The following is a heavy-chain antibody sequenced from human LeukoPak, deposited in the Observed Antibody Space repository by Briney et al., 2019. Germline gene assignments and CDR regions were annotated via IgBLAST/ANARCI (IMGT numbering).Heavy chain of an antibody. D-gene: IGHD6-19*01. V-gene: IGHV4-61*02. Sequence: SQTLSLTCTVSGGSISSGSYYWGWIRQPAGKGLEWIGRIYTSGSTNYNPSLKSRVTISVDTSKNQFSLNLSSVTAADTAVYYCARESSGWYYYGMDVWGQGTTVTVSS. CDR1: GGSISSGSYY. CDR2: IYTSGST. J-gene: IGHJ6*02. CDR3: ARESSGWYYYGMDV.